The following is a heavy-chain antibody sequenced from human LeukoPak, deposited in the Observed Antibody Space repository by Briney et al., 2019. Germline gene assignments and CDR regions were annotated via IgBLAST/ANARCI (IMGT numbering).Heavy chain of an antibody. J-gene: IGHJ6*02. CDR1: GGTFSSYA. V-gene: IGHV1-18*01. CDR2: ISAYNGNT. D-gene: IGHD2-15*01. CDR3: ARDVDAPGYGMDV. Sequence: ASVKVSCKASGGTFSSYAISWVRQAPGQGLEWMGWISAYNGNTNYAQKLQGRVTMTTDTSTSTAYMELRSLRSDDTAVYYCARDVDAPGYGMDVWGQGTTVTVSS.